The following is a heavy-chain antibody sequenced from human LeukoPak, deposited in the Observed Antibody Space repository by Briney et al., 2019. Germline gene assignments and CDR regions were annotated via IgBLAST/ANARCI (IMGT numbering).Heavy chain of an antibody. D-gene: IGHD3-22*01. V-gene: IGHV4-4*07. CDR3: APWDYDSSGYPRSWFDP. CDR2: IYSSGST. CDR1: GGSISSYY. Sequence: SETLSLTCTVSGGSISSYYWNWIRQTAGKGLEWIGRIYSSGSTNYNPSLKSRVTISVDKSKNQFSLKLSSVTAADTAVYYCAPWDYDSSGYPRSWFDPWGQGTLVTVSS. J-gene: IGHJ5*02.